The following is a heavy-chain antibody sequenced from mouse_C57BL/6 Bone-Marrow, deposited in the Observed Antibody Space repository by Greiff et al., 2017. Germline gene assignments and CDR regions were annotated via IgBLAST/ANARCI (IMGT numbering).Heavy chain of an antibody. CDR1: GYTFTSYW. D-gene: IGHD2-12*01. Sequence: QVQLQQPGAELVRPGSSVKLSCKASGYTFTSYWMHWVKQRPIQGLEWIGHIDPSDSETHYKQKFKDKATLTVDKSSSTAYMQLSSLTSEDSAVYDCAVAYYTPRAWFAYWGQGTLVTVSA. J-gene: IGHJ3*01. CDR3: AVAYYTPRAWFAY. CDR2: IDPSDSET. V-gene: IGHV1-52*01.